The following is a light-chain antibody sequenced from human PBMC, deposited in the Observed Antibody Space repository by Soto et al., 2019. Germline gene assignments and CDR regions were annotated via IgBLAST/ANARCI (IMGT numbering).Light chain of an antibody. CDR2: AVS. CDR3: SSYTTGGIWV. CDR1: SSDVGAYNY. J-gene: IGLJ3*02. V-gene: IGLV2-14*01. Sequence: QSALTQPASVSGSPGQSITISCTGTSSDVGAYNYVSWYQQHPGKVPKLMIYAVSYRPSGVSNRFSGSKSGYTASLTISGLQAEDEAEYHCSSYTTGGIWVFGGGTKLTVL.